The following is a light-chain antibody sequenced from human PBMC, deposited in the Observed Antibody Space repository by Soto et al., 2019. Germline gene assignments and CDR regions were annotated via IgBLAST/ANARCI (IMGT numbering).Light chain of an antibody. CDR2: DAF. J-gene: IGKJ4*01. CDR1: QSVNSY. Sequence: EIVLTQSPATLSLSPGERATLSCRASQSVNSYLAWYQHKPGQAPRLLIYDAFNRATGIPPRFSGSGSWTDFILTISSLEPEDSAVYYCQQRSNFLTFGGGTKVEIK. CDR3: QQRSNFLT. V-gene: IGKV3-11*01.